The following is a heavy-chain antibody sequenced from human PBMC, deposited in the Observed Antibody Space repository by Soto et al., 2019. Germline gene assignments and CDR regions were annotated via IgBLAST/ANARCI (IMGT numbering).Heavy chain of an antibody. CDR2: INAGNGNT. D-gene: IGHD6-19*01. CDR3: AREFQSLSSVWREYFHH. Sequence: ASVKVSCKASVLTSTTYAMHWVCQAPAQKLEWMGLINAGNGNTKYSEKFQGRVTITRDTSASTAYMELSRLRSEDAAVYYCAREFQSLSSVWREYFHHWGQGTLVTVSS. CDR1: VLTSTTYA. V-gene: IGHV1-3*01. J-gene: IGHJ1*01.